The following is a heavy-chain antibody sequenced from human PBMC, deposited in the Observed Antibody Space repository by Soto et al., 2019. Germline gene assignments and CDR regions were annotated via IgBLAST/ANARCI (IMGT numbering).Heavy chain of an antibody. V-gene: IGHV1-69*13. Sequence: ASVKVSCKASGGTFSSYAISWVRQAPGQGLEWMGGIIPIFGTANYAQKFQGRVTITADESTSTAYMELSSLRSEDTAVYYCVKFRGPAYPYYYMDVWGKGTTVTVSS. CDR1: GGTFSSYA. CDR3: VKFRGPAYPYYYMDV. J-gene: IGHJ6*03. CDR2: IIPIFGTA. D-gene: IGHD2-2*01.